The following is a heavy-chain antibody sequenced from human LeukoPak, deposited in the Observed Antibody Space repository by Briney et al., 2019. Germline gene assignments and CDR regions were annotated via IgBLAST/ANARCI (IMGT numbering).Heavy chain of an antibody. V-gene: IGHV3-23*01. CDR2: ITYSGDNT. D-gene: IGHD2-2*01. Sequence: GGSLRLSCAASGFTVGSHVMTWVRQAPGKGLEWVSGITYSGDNTYYAGSVKGRFTISRDNSRNTLFLQMDSLRAEDTAVYYCAKDKLPTAMFSYVYWGQGTLVTVSS. CDR1: GFTVGSHV. CDR3: AKDKLPTAMFSYVY. J-gene: IGHJ4*02.